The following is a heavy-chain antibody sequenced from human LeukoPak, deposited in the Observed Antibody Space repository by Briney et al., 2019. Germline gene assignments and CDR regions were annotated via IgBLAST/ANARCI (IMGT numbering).Heavy chain of an antibody. J-gene: IGHJ6*02. CDR1: GFTFNIYA. CDR3: AKLESPYNYYGMDV. V-gene: IGHV3-23*01. Sequence: GGSLRLSCVASGFTFNIYAMTWVRQAPGKGLEWVSAIRGSGDSTYYADSVKGRFTISRDKSKNTLYLQMNSLRVEDTAVYYCAKLESPYNYYGMDVWGQGTTVTVS. D-gene: IGHD3-3*01. CDR2: IRGSGDST.